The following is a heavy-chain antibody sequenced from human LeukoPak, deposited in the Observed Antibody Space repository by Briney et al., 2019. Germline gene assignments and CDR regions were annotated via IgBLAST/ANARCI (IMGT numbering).Heavy chain of an antibody. CDR2: ISYDGSNK. CDR1: GFTFSSYA. CDR3: ARGKEPVAGSLSHFDY. Sequence: PGGSLRLSCAASGFTFSSYAMHWVRQAPGKGLEWVAVISYDGSNKYYADSVKGRFTISRDNSTNTLYLQMNSLRAEDTAVYYCARGKEPVAGSLSHFDYWGQGTLVTVSS. J-gene: IGHJ4*02. D-gene: IGHD6-19*01. V-gene: IGHV3-30*04.